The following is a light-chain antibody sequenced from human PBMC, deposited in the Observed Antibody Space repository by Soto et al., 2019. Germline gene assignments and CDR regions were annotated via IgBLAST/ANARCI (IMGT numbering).Light chain of an antibody. Sequence: EVVLTQSPATLSLSPGERATLSCRASQSVRTYLAWYQQKPGQAPRLLIHDVSDRATGIPARFSGSGSGTDFTLTISSLEPEDFATYYCQQYNHYSGLTFGGGTKVEIK. CDR3: QQYNHYSGLT. J-gene: IGKJ4*01. V-gene: IGKV3-11*01. CDR2: DVS. CDR1: QSVRTY.